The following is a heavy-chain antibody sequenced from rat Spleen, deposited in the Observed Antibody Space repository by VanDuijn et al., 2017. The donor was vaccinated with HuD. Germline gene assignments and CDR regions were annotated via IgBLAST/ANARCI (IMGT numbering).Heavy chain of an antibody. Sequence: EVQLVESGGGLVQPGRSLKLSCVASGFTFNNYWMTWIRQAPTKGLEWVATISYDGSSTYYRDSVKGRFTISRDNAKNNVDMQLSSLRSEDTAMYFGAREIGYTRRFDYWGQGVMVTVSS. CDR1: GFTFNNYW. J-gene: IGHJ2*01. CDR2: ISYDGSST. V-gene: IGHV5-31*01. D-gene: IGHD1-4*01. CDR3: AREIGYTRRFDY.